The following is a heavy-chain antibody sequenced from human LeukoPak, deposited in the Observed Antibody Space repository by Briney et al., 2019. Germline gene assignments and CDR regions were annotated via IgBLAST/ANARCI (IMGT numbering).Heavy chain of an antibody. CDR3: ARHGLGSSWFGFDY. J-gene: IGHJ4*02. CDR1: GYTFTTYS. D-gene: IGHD6-13*01. CDR2: IYSGDSDP. Sequence: GESLQISCKGSGYTFTTYSIGWVRQMPGKGLEWVGIIYSGDSDPRYSPSFQGQVTISADKSISTAYLQWSSLKASDSAMYYCARHGLGSSWFGFDYWGQGTLVTVSS. V-gene: IGHV5-51*01.